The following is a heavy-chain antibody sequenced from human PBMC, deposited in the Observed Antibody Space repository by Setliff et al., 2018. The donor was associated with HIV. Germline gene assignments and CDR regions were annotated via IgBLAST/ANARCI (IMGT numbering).Heavy chain of an antibody. CDR3: IRRRRAPGTADLESY. CDR2: IYPGDSTI. V-gene: IGHV5-51*01. D-gene: IGHD2-21*02. CDR1: GYSFTNYW. J-gene: IGHJ4*02. Sequence: GESLKISCKASGYSFTNYWIGWVRQMPGEGLEWMGVIYPGDSTIRYGPSFQGQVTISADRSITTAYLQGSSLTTSDTATYYCIRRRRAPGTADLESYWGQGTLVTVSS.